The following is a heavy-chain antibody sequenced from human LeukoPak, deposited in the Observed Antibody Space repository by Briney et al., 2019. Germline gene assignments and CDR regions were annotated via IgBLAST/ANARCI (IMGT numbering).Heavy chain of an antibody. CDR1: GFTFSRFW. CDR3: ARGSPPKTYYYDSSGYHLCDY. D-gene: IGHD3-22*01. J-gene: IGHJ4*02. V-gene: IGHV3-7*01. Sequence: QPGGSLRLSCAASGFTFSRFWMSWVRQAPGKGLEWVASINQDESRKHYSDSVKGRFTISRDNAKNSLYLQMNSLRAEDTAVYYCARGSPPKTYYYDSSGYHLCDYWGQGTLVTVSS. CDR2: INQDESRK.